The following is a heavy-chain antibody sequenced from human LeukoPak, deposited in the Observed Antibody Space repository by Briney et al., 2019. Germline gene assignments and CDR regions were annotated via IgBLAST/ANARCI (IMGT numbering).Heavy chain of an antibody. CDR1: GFTFSSYG. J-gene: IGHJ4*02. CDR3: ARSREQWLARGY. Sequence: GGSLRLSCAASGFTFSSYGMHWVRQAPGKALEWVAVIWYDGSNKYYADSVKGRFTISRDNSKNTLYLQMNSLRAEDTAVYYCARSREQWLARGYWGQGTLVTVSS. D-gene: IGHD6-19*01. V-gene: IGHV3-33*01. CDR2: IWYDGSNK.